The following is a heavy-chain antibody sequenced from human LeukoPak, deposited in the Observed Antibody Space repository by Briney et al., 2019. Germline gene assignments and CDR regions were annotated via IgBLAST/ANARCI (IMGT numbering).Heavy chain of an antibody. D-gene: IGHD3-22*01. CDR2: ISSSSSTI. V-gene: IGHV3-48*01. CDR1: GFTFSSYS. J-gene: IGHJ4*02. CDR3: ARVAQNYYDSSGYFGEFDY. Sequence: GGSLRLSCAASGFTFSSYSMNWVRQAPGKGLEWVSYISSSSSTIYYADSVKGRFTISRDNSKNTLYLQMNSLRAEDTAVYYCARVAQNYYDSSGYFGEFDYWGQGTLVTVSS.